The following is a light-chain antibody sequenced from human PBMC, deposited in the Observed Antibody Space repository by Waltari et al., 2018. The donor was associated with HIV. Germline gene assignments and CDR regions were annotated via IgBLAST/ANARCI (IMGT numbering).Light chain of an antibody. V-gene: IGLV3-21*02. CDR1: NIGSKS. CDR2: DDT. Sequence: SYVLTQPPSVSVAPGQTARITCVGNNIGSKSVQWYKQRPGQAPILVVYDDTERPSGIPERFSGSNSGNTATLTISRVEAGDEADYYCQVWDSTHYHRGVFGGGTNLTVL. J-gene: IGLJ3*02. CDR3: QVWDSTHYHRGV.